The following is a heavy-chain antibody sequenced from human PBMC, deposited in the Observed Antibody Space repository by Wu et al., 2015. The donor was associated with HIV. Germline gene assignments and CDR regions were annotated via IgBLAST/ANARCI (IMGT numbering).Heavy chain of an antibody. D-gene: IGHD5-12*01. J-gene: IGHJ4*02. CDR3: ARAGHRGYSGYDGFDY. V-gene: IGHV1-2*02. Sequence: QVQLVQSGAEVKKPGASVKVSCKASGYAFTDYYMHWVRQAPGQGLEWMGWINPNSGGTNYAQKFQGRVTMTRDTSISTAYMELNRLRSDDTAVYYCARAGHRGYSGYDGFDYWGQGTLVTVSS. CDR1: GYAFTDYY. CDR2: INPNSGGT.